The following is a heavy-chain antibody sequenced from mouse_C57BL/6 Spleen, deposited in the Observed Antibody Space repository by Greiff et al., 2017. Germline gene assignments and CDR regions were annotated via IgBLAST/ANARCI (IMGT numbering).Heavy chain of an antibody. D-gene: IGHD2-5*01. CDR2: IYPGSGNT. CDR1: GYTFTDYY. Sequence: VQLQQSGAELVRPGASVKLSCKASGYTFTDYYINWVKQRPGQGLEWIARIYPGSGNTYYNEKFKGKATLTAEKSSSTAYMQLSSLTSEDSAVYFCARENYSNYFDYWCQGTTLTVSS. V-gene: IGHV1-76*01. J-gene: IGHJ2*01. CDR3: ARENYSNYFDY.